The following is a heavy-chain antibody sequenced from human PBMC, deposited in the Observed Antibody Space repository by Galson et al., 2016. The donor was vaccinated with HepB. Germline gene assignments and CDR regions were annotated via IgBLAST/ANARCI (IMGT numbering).Heavy chain of an antibody. Sequence: SLRFSCAASGFTFSSYWMSWVRQGPGKGLEWVANIMEDGSEKYYVDSVKGRFTISRDNGKKSLYLQMNSLRAEDTAVYYCARGLGSTNYGLDVWGQGTTVTVSS. J-gene: IGHJ6*02. CDR2: IMEDGSEK. CDR3: ARGLGSTNYGLDV. D-gene: IGHD4-11*01. CDR1: GFTFSSYW. V-gene: IGHV3-7*03.